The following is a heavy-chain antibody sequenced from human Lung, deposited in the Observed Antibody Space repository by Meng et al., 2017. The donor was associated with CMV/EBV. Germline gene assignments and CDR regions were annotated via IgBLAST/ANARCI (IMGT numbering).Heavy chain of an antibody. CDR2: INPNSGGT. J-gene: IGHJ5*02. V-gene: IGHV1-2*02. D-gene: IGHD1-26*01. Sequence: SVXVSXXASGYTFTGYYMHWVRQAPGQGLEWMGWINPNSGGTNYAQKFQGRVTMTRDTSISTAYMELSRLRSDDTAVYYCARDFFGELLGWLDPWGQGTXVTVSS. CDR1: GYTFTGYY. CDR3: ARDFFGELLGWLDP.